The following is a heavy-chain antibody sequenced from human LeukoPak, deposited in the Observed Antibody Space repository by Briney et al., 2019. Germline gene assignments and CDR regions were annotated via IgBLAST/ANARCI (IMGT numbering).Heavy chain of an antibody. D-gene: IGHD5-18*01. V-gene: IGHV4-59*01. CDR3: AKGLYNYGNYFDP. CDR1: GASISSDY. CDR2: IYYTGGT. J-gene: IGHJ5*02. Sequence: SETLSLTCTVSGASISSDYWSWIRQSPGKGPEWIGFIYYTGGTDYNPSLKSRVTISRDTSKNQFSLNLSSVTAADTAVYYCAKGLYNYGNYFDPWGQGALVTVSA.